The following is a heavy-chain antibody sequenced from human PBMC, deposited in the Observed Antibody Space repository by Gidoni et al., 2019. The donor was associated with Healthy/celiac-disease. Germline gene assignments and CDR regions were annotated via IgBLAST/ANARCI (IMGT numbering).Heavy chain of an antibody. CDR1: GGTFCSYA. D-gene: IGHD3-10*01. CDR2: IIPIFGTA. Sequence: QVPLVQSGAAVNTPGSPVKVSCRASGGTFCSYAISWGRQAPGQGLEWMGGIIPIFGTANYAQKVQGSVTITADESTSTAYMELSSLRSEDTAVDYCARGGEFGELEDPQYYSYYGMDVWGQGTTVTVSS. CDR3: ARGGEFGELEDPQYYSYYGMDV. V-gene: IGHV1-69*01. J-gene: IGHJ6*02.